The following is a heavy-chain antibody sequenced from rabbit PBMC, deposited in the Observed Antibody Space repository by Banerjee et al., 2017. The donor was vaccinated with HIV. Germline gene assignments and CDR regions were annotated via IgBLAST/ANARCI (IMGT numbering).Heavy chain of an antibody. Sequence: QSLEESGGDLVKPGASLTLTCTASGFDFSSNAMCWVRQAPGKGLEWIGCIYTSSGSTWYASWAKGRFTISKTSSTTVTLQMTSLTAADTATYFCGRSIYLYGGYSYVTCNLWGPGTLVTVS. D-gene: IGHD8-1*01. J-gene: IGHJ4*01. CDR2: IYTSSGST. CDR3: GRSIYLYGGYSYVTCNL. CDR1: GFDFSSNA. V-gene: IGHV1S40*01.